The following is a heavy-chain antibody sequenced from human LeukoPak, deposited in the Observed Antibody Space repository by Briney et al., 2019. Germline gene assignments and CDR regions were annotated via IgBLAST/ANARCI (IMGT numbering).Heavy chain of an antibody. D-gene: IGHD5-12*01. CDR3: ASLRWPRLGWFDP. CDR1: GGSFSGYY. V-gene: IGHV4-34*01. CDR2: INHSGGT. Sequence: SETLSLTCAVYGGSFSGYYWSWIRQPPGKRLEWIGEINHSGGTNYNPSLKSRVTISVDTSKNQFSLKLSSVTAADTAVYYCASLRWPRLGWFDPWGQGTLVTVSS. J-gene: IGHJ5*02.